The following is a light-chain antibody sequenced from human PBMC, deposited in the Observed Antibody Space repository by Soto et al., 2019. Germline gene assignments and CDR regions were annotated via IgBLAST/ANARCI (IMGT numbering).Light chain of an antibody. CDR2: EVS. Sequence: QSALTQPASVSGSPGQSITISCTGTSSDVGGFNYVSWYQQHPGKAPKLMIYEVSNRPSGASNRFSGSKSGNTASLTISGLQAEDEADYYCSSYTSSRYVFGTGTKVTVL. J-gene: IGLJ1*01. CDR1: SSDVGGFNY. V-gene: IGLV2-14*01. CDR3: SSYTSSRYV.